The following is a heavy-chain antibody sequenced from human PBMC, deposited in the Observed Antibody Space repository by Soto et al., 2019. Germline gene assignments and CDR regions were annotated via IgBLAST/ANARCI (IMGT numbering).Heavy chain of an antibody. D-gene: IGHD3-10*01. V-gene: IGHV3-64*01. CDR3: VKKGAPGSAHFDH. CDR1: GFTFRNYP. Sequence: GGSLRLSCTASGFTFRNYPMHWVRQAPGKGLECVSGISSDGGSTHYANSVKGRFTISRDNSKNTLYLQMGSLKAEDMAVYYCVKKGAPGSAHFDHWGQGALGTVSS. J-gene: IGHJ4*02. CDR2: ISSDGGST.